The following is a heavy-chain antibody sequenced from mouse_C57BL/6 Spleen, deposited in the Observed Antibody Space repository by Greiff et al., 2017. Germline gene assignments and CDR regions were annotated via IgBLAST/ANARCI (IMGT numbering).Heavy chain of an antibody. CDR3: ARWAARAFDY. D-gene: IGHD3-1*01. V-gene: IGHV1-50*01. CDR2: IDPSDSYT. Sequence: QVQLQQPGAELVKPGASVKLSCKASGYTFTSYWMQWVKQRPGQGLEWIGEIDPSDSYTNYNQKFKGKATLTVDTSSSTAYMQLSSLTSEDSAVYYCARWAARAFDYWGQGTTLTVSS. J-gene: IGHJ2*01. CDR1: GYTFTSYW.